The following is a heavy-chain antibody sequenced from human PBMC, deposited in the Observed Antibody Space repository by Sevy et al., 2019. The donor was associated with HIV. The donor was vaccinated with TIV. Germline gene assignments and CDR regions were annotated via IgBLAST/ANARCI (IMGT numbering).Heavy chain of an antibody. Sequence: GGSLRLSCAASGFIFSNHGMLWVRQAPGKGLEWVAVISYDGSYKNYGDSVKGRFTISRDNSKNTLYLQMDSLRAEDTAVFYCAKGPFGGNDFASWGQGTLVTVSS. J-gene: IGHJ4*02. D-gene: IGHD2-15*01. V-gene: IGHV3-30*18. CDR1: GFIFSNHG. CDR2: ISYDGSYK. CDR3: AKGPFGGNDFAS.